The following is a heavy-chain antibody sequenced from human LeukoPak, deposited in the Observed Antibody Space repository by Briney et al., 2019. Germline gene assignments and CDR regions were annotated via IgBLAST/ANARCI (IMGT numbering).Heavy chain of an antibody. D-gene: IGHD3-22*01. CDR2: IWYDGSNK. CDR3: ARDRGSSGYYYFDY. Sequence: GGSLRLSCAASGFTFSSYGMRWVRQAPGKGLEWVAVIWYDGSNKYYADSVKGRFTISRDNSKNTLHLQMNSLRAEDTAVYYCARDRGSSGYYYFDYWGQGTLVTVSS. CDR1: GFTFSSYG. V-gene: IGHV3-33*01. J-gene: IGHJ4*02.